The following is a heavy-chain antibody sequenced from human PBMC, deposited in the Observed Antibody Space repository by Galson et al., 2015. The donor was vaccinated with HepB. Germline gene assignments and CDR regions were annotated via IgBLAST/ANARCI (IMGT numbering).Heavy chain of an antibody. D-gene: IGHD1-7*01. CDR3: ARPRGNWKYGYFDN. V-gene: IGHV3-30*04. CDR1: GFSFNTFA. Sequence: SLRLSCAASGFSFNTFAMHWVRQAPGKGLEWVVLISYDGNDKHYADSVKGRFTISRDRSKNAVFLQMDSLRDEDTALYYCARPRGNWKYGYFDNWGQGTLVTVSS. CDR2: ISYDGNDK. J-gene: IGHJ4*02.